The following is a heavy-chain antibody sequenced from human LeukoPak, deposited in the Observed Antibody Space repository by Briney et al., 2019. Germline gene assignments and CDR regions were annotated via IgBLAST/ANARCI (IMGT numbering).Heavy chain of an antibody. V-gene: IGHV3-33*01. CDR1: GFNFFTYS. CDR3: SRVSRGFGALDY. CDR2: IWYDGSNK. D-gene: IGHD3-10*01. Sequence: PGGSLRLSCAASGFNFFTYSMHWVRQAPGKGLEWVAVIWYDGSNKYYADSVKGRFTISRDNSKSTLSLQMNSLRAEDTAVYYCSRVSRGFGALDYWGQGTLVTVSS. J-gene: IGHJ4*02.